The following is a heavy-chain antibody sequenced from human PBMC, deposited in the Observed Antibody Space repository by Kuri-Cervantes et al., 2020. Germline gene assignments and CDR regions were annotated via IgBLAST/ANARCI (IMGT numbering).Heavy chain of an antibody. Sequence: GGSLRLSRAASGFTFSSYSMNWVRQAPGKGLEWVSYVSNSSSTIYYADSVKGRFTISRDNSKNTLYPQMNSLRAEDTAVYYCARDRFRYFDYWGQGTLVTVSS. CDR3: ARDRFRYFDY. CDR1: GFTFSSYS. J-gene: IGHJ4*02. CDR2: VSNSSSTI. V-gene: IGHV3-48*01.